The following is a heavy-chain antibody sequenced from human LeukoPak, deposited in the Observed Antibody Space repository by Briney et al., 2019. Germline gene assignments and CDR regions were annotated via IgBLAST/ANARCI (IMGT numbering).Heavy chain of an antibody. D-gene: IGHD6-13*01. J-gene: IGHJ4*02. CDR3: ARSLGIAAAGRFDY. CDR1: GGTFSSYA. V-gene: IGHV1-69*13. CDR2: IIPIFGTA. Sequence: GASVKVSCKASGGTFSSYAISWVRQAPGQGLEWMGGIIPIFGTANYAQKFQGRVTITADESTSTAYMELSSLRSEDAAVYYCARSLGIAAAGRFDYWGQGTLVTVSS.